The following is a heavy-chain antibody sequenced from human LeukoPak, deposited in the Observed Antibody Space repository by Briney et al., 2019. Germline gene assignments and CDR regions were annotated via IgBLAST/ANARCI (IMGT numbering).Heavy chain of an antibody. Sequence: SETLSLTCTVSGGSISSYYWSWIRQPPGKGLEWIGYIYYSGSTNYNPSLKSRVTISVDTSKNQFSLKLTSVTAADTAVYYCAGVLREMATLTFDYWGQGTLVTVSS. CDR1: GGSISSYY. V-gene: IGHV4-59*01. D-gene: IGHD5-24*01. CDR2: IYYSGST. CDR3: AGVLREMATLTFDY. J-gene: IGHJ4*02.